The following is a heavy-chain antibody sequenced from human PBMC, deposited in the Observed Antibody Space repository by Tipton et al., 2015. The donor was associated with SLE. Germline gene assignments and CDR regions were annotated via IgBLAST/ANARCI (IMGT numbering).Heavy chain of an antibody. Sequence: TLSLTCIVSGDSISRGDYYWGWIRQPPGKGLEWIGSIHYRGATYFNPSLKSRVSMSVDTSKNQFSLKLTSVTAADTAVCSCARRERGYSYAPFDYWGQGTLITVSS. V-gene: IGHV4-39*01. CDR1: GDSISRGDYY. J-gene: IGHJ4*02. CDR2: IHYRGAT. D-gene: IGHD5-18*01. CDR3: ARRERGYSYAPFDY.